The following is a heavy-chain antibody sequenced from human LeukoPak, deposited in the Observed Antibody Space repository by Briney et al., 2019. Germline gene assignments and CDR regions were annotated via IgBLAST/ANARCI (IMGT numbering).Heavy chain of an antibody. D-gene: IGHD6-13*01. CDR2: VYSGGST. V-gene: IGHV3-66*01. CDR1: GFTVSSNY. Sequence: PGGSLRLSCAAAGFTVSSNYMSWVRQAPGKGLEWVSVVYSGGSTYYADSVKGRFTISRDNSKNTLYLQMNSLRAEDTAVYYCARDASSWRPSTDYWGQGTLVTVSS. CDR3: ARDASSWRPSTDY. J-gene: IGHJ4*02.